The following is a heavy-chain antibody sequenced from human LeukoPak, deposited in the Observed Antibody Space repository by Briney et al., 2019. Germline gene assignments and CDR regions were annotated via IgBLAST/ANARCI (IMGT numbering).Heavy chain of an antibody. D-gene: IGHD3-22*01. Sequence: ASVKVSCKASGYTFTGYYMHWVRQAHGQGLEWMGWINPNSGGTNYAQKFQGRVTMTRDTSISTAYMELSRLRSDDTAVYYCARDPQGLDRSRGSGYYQDYWGQGTLVTVSS. CDR3: ARDPQGLDRSRGSGYYQDY. CDR1: GYTFTGYY. CDR2: INPNSGGT. V-gene: IGHV1-2*02. J-gene: IGHJ4*02.